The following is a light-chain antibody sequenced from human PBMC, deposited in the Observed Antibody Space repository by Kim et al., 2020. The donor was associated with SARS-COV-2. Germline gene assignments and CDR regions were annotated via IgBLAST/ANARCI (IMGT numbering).Light chain of an antibody. V-gene: IGKV1-5*01. CDR1: QDINSW. J-gene: IGKJ2*01. CDR2: DAS. Sequence: DIQMTQSPSTLSASVGDRVTITCRASQDINSWLAWYQQKPGKAPKLLIYDASYLESGVPSRFSGSRSGTEFTLTINSLQPDDFAVYYCQQYNHYSTFGQGTKLE. CDR3: QQYNHYST.